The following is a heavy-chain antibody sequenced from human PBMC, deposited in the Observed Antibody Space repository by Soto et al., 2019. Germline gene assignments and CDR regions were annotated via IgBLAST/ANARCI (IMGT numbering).Heavy chain of an antibody. CDR1: GYTFTSYG. J-gene: IGHJ6*02. CDR2: ISAYNGNT. D-gene: IGHD5-12*01. V-gene: IGHV1-18*01. CDR3: ARELVDIVATIPYYYYYGMDV. Sequence: ASVKVSCKASGYTFTSYGISWVRQAPGQGLEWMGWISAYNGNTNYAQKLQGRVTMTTDTSTSTAYMELRSLRSDDTAVYYCARELVDIVATIPYYYYYGMDVWGQGTTVTVSS.